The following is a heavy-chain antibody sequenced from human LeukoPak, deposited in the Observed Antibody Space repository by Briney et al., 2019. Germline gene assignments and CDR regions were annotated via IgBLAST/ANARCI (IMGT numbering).Heavy chain of an antibody. V-gene: IGHV4-59*12. Sequence: SETLSLTCTVSGGSISSYYWSWIRQPPGKGLEWIGYIYYSGSSYYNPSLESRPTISVDTSKNQFSLKLSSVTVADTAVYYCARETRDYVRFDPWGQGTLVTVSS. D-gene: IGHD4-17*01. CDR3: ARETRDYVRFDP. J-gene: IGHJ5*02. CDR2: IYYSGSS. CDR1: GGSISSYY.